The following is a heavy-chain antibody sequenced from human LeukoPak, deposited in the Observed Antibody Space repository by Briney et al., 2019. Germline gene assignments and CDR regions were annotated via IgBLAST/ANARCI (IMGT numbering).Heavy chain of an antibody. J-gene: IGHJ6*02. CDR2: ISYDGSNK. CDR1: GFTFSSHA. CDR3: AREKVSYSSSWYRYYYYGMDV. Sequence: GGSLRLSCAASGFTFSSHAMHWVRQAPGKGLEWVPVISYDGSNKYYADSVKGRFTISRDNSKNTLYLQMNSLRAEDTAVYYCAREKVSYSSSWYRYYYYGMDVWGQGTTVTVSS. D-gene: IGHD6-13*01. V-gene: IGHV3-30*04.